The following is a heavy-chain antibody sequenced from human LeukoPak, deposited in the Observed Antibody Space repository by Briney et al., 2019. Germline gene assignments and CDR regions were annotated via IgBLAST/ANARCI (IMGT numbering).Heavy chain of an antibody. Sequence: GGSLRLSCAASGFTFSSYAMSWVRQAPGQGLEWVSAISGSGGSTYYADSVKGRFTISRDNSKNTLYLQMTSLRAEDTAVYYCAKESYYDSSGYSDFDYWGQGTLVTVSS. CDR1: GFTFSSYA. CDR2: ISGSGGST. V-gene: IGHV3-23*01. J-gene: IGHJ4*02. D-gene: IGHD3-22*01. CDR3: AKESYYDSSGYSDFDY.